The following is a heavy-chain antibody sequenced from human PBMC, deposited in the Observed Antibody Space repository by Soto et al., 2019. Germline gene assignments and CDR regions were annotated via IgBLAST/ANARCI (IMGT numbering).Heavy chain of an antibody. Sequence: GGSLRLSCAASGFTFSSYWMHWVRQAPGKGLVWVSRINSDGSSTSYADTVKGRFTISRDNAKNTLYLQMNSLRAEDTAVYYCSCLPPQGLRYPIGYYYMDVWGKGTTVTVSS. J-gene: IGHJ6*03. CDR3: SCLPPQGLRYPIGYYYMDV. D-gene: IGHD3-9*01. V-gene: IGHV3-74*01. CDR1: GFTFSSYW. CDR2: INSDGSST.